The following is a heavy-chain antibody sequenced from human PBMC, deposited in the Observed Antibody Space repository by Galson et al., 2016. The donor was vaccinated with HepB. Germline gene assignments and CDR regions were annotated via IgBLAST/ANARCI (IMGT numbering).Heavy chain of an antibody. Sequence: SVKVSCKASGYTFTTYDINWVRQATGQGLEWMGWISPHNGNTDYPRKFQGRVTMTTETSTSTAYLELRGLRSDDTAVYYCARNIRSGSAWYCYFDHWGQGTLVTVSS. CDR1: GYTFTTYD. CDR3: ARNIRSGSAWYCYFDH. CDR2: ISPHNGNT. D-gene: IGHD6-19*01. J-gene: IGHJ4*02. V-gene: IGHV1-18*01.